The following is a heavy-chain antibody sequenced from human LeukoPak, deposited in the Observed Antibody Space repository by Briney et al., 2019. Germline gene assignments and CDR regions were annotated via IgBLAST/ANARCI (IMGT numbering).Heavy chain of an antibody. CDR1: GYTFTSYD. Sequence: ASVKVSCKASGYTFTSYDINWVRQATGQGLEWMGWMNPNSGNTGYAQKFQGRVTMTRNTSISTAYMELSSLRSEDTAVYYCATALSYYYDSSGYKPMDVWGKGTTVTVSS. CDR2: MNPNSGNT. CDR3: ATALSYYYDSSGYKPMDV. J-gene: IGHJ6*03. V-gene: IGHV1-8*01. D-gene: IGHD3-22*01.